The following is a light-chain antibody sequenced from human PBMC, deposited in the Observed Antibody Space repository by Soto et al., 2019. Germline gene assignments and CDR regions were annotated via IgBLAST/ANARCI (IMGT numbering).Light chain of an antibody. CDR3: QQYNNWPPYT. Sequence: EIVMTQSPATLSLSPGERATLSCRASQSVSSNFAWYQQKPGQAPRLLLYGASTRATGIPARFSGSGSGTEFTLTISSLQSEDFAVYYCQQYNNWPPYTFGQGTKLEIK. J-gene: IGKJ2*01. CDR1: QSVSSN. CDR2: GAS. V-gene: IGKV3-15*01.